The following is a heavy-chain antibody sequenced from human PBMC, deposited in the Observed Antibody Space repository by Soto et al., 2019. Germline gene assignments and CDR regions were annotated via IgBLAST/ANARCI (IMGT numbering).Heavy chain of an antibody. V-gene: IGHV1-18*01. CDR3: ARGRYGDY. J-gene: IGHJ4*02. D-gene: IGHD1-1*01. Sequence: QVHLVQSGAEVKKPGASVKVSCKASGYTFTSYGITWVRQAPGQGLAWMGWISAHNGNTDYAQKRQGRVIVTRDTSTRPAYMELRSLRSDDPAVYYCARGRYGDYWGQGALVTVSS. CDR1: GYTFTSYG. CDR2: ISAHNGNT.